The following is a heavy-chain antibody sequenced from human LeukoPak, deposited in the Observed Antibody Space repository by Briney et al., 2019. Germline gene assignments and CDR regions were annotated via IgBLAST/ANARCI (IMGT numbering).Heavy chain of an antibody. CDR3: ARVGSGYDFSTSRMIVGTIDY. CDR2: ISAYNGNT. V-gene: IGHV1-18*01. J-gene: IGHJ4*02. D-gene: IGHD5-12*01. Sequence: ASVKVSCKASGYTFTSYGISWVRQAPGQGLEWMGWISAYNGNTNYAQKLQGRVTMTTDTSTSTAYMELRSLRSDDTAVYYCARVGSGYDFSTSRMIVGTIDYWGQGTLVTVSS. CDR1: GYTFTSYG.